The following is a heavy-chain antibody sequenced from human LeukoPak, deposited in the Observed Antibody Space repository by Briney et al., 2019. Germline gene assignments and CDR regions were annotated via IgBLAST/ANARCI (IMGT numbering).Heavy chain of an antibody. V-gene: IGHV4-39*01. CDR2: IYYGGTT. Sequence: SETLSLTCTVSGGSISSSNNYWGWVRQPPGKGLECIGSIYYGGTTHYNPSLKSRVTISVDTSKNQFSLKLSSVIAADTAVYYCARHEEEDGYNAKTFDYWGQGTLVTVSS. CDR3: ARHEEEDGYNAKTFDY. D-gene: IGHD5-24*01. J-gene: IGHJ4*02. CDR1: GGSISSSNNY.